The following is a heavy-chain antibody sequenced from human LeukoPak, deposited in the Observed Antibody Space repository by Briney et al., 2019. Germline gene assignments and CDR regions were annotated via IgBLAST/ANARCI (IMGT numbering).Heavy chain of an antibody. CDR3: AKATTSRWYVNYFDY. Sequence: PGGSLRLSCAASGFTFRNYAMAWVRHAPGKGLEWVSAFSGSGGSAYYPASVKGRFTISRNDSKNTLYLQMNILRAADTAVYYCAKATTSRWYVNYFDYWGQGTLVTVSS. J-gene: IGHJ4*02. V-gene: IGHV3-23*01. CDR1: GFTFRNYA. D-gene: IGHD6-13*01. CDR2: FSGSGGSA.